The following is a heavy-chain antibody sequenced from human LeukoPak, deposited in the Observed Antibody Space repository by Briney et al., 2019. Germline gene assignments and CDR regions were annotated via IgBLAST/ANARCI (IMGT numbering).Heavy chain of an antibody. CDR1: GYTFTDHY. J-gene: IGHJ4*02. Sequence: GASVKVSCKASGYTFTDHYLHWVRQAPGQGFEWMGWINPNSGDTNYAQKFQGRVTMTRDTSISTAHMEMSRLRSDDTAVYYCARANFLYCSSTTCLFDYWGQGTLVTVSS. D-gene: IGHD2-2*01. CDR2: INPNSGDT. V-gene: IGHV1-2*02. CDR3: ARANFLYCSSTTCLFDY.